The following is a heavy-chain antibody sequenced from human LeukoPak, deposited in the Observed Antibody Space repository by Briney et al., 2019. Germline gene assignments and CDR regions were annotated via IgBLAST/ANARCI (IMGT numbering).Heavy chain of an antibody. J-gene: IGHJ4*02. CDR1: GYTFTGYY. D-gene: IGHD3-10*01. CDR3: ARDLGALLWFGELSALDY. V-gene: IGHV1-2*02. CDR2: INPNSGGT. Sequence: ASVKVSCKASGYTFTGYYMHWVRQASGQGLEWMGWINPNSGGTNYAQKFQGRVTMTRDTSISTAYMELSRLRSDDTAVYYCARDLGALLWFGELSALDYWGQGTLVTVSS.